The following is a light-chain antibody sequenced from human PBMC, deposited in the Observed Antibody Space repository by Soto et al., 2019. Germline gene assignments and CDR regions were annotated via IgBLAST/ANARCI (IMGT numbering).Light chain of an antibody. V-gene: IGKV3-20*01. Sequence: EIVLTQSPGTLSLSPGERAALSCRASQSISSSFLAWYQHKPGQAPRLLIHGASSRATGIPDRFSGSGSGTDFTLTISRLDPEDFAVFYCHQCDSSPWTFGQGTKVEIK. J-gene: IGKJ1*01. CDR3: HQCDSSPWT. CDR1: QSISSSF. CDR2: GAS.